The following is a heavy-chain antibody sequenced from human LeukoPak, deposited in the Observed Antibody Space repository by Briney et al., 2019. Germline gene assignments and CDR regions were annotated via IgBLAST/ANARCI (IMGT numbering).Heavy chain of an antibody. Sequence: SETLSLTCAVYGGSFSGYYWSWIRQPPGKGLEWIGEINHSGSTNYNPSLKSRVTISVDTSKNQFSLKLSSVTAADTAVYYCARHPTSSLLRYSDWLLTYYFDYWGQGTLVTVSS. CDR2: INHSGST. D-gene: IGHD3-9*01. CDR1: GGSFSGYY. V-gene: IGHV4-34*01. CDR3: ARHPTSSLLRYSDWLLTYYFDY. J-gene: IGHJ4*02.